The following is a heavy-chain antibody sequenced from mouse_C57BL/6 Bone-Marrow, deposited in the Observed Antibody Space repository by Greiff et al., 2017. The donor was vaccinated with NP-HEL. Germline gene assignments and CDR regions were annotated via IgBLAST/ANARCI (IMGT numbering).Heavy chain of an antibody. Sequence: DVQLVESEGGLVQPGSSMKLSCTASGFTFSDYYMAWVRQVPEKGLEWVANINYDGSSTYYLDSLKSRFILSRDNAKNILYLQMSSLKSEYTATYYCARGPLYYYGSSHWYFDVWGTGTTVTVSS. J-gene: IGHJ1*03. CDR3: ARGPLYYYGSSHWYFDV. V-gene: IGHV5-16*01. CDR2: INYDGSST. D-gene: IGHD1-1*01. CDR1: GFTFSDYY.